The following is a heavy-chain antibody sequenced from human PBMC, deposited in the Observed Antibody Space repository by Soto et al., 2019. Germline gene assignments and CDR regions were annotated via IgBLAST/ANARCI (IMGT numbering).Heavy chain of an antibody. CDR2: INSDGSST. CDR3: ARGTSSMDV. V-gene: IGHV3-74*01. D-gene: IGHD1-7*01. CDR1: GFTFSNYW. J-gene: IGHJ6*03. Sequence: PGGSLRLSCAASGFTFSNYWMHWVRHAPGKGLEWVSRINSDGSSTSYADSVKGRFTVSRDNAKNTLYLQMNSLRAEDTAVYYCARGTSSMDVWGKGTTVTVSS.